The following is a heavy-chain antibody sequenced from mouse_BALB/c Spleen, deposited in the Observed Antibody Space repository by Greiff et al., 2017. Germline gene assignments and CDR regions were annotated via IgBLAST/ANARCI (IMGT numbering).Heavy chain of an antibody. CDR2: ISSGGSYT. Sequence: DVMLVESGGDLVKPGGSLKLSCAASGFTFSSYGMSWVRQTPDKRLEWVATISSGGSYTYYPDSVKGRFTISRDNARNILYLQMSSLRSEDTAMYYCARGGVLRLPFDYWGQGTTLTVSS. V-gene: IGHV5-6*02. CDR3: ARGGVLRLPFDY. D-gene: IGHD1-2*01. J-gene: IGHJ2*01. CDR1: GFTFSSYG.